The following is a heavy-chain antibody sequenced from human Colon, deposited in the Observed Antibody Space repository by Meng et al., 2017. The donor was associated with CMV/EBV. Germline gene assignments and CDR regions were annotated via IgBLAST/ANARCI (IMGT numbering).Heavy chain of an antibody. D-gene: IGHD5-24*01. CDR2: IRFDAKEQ. Sequence: GGSLRPAWAASGFNFNSFGMHWVRQAPGKGLEWVAFIRFDAKEQYYSDSVKGRFTISRDNAMSTLYLHMDGLRPDDTAVYYCAKREASASLDYWGQGTLVTVSS. J-gene: IGHJ4*02. CDR3: AKREASASLDY. CDR1: GFNFNSFG. V-gene: IGHV3-30*02.